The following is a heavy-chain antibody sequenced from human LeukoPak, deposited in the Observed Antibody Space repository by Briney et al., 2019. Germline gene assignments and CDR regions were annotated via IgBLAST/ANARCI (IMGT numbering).Heavy chain of an antibody. CDR2: INPNSGGT. D-gene: IGHD3-9*01. J-gene: IGHJ4*02. CDR3: ARGAPHYDILTGYYFDKGGSDY. Sequence: ASVKVSCKASGYTFTGYYMHWVRQAPGQGLEWMGWINPNSGGTNYAQKFQGRVTMIRDTSISTAYMELSRLRSDDTAVYYCARGAPHYDILTGYYFDKGGSDYWGQGTLVTVSS. V-gene: IGHV1-2*02. CDR1: GYTFTGYY.